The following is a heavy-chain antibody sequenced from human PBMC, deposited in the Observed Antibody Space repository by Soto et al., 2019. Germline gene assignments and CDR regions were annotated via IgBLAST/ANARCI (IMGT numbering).Heavy chain of an antibody. Sequence: PGGSLRLSCPASGFTFSTYAMSWVRQAPGKGLEWVSTISDSGSTYYADSVKGRFTISRDNSKNTLYLEMNSLRAEDTAVYYCAKDKGGRYCSRTSCLYSFDYWGQGT. V-gene: IGHV3-23*01. CDR2: ISDSGST. CDR3: AKDKGGRYCSRTSCLYSFDY. CDR1: GFTFSTYA. J-gene: IGHJ4*02. D-gene: IGHD2-2*01.